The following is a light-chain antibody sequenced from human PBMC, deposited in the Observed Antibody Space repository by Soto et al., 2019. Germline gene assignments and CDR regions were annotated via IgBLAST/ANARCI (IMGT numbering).Light chain of an antibody. V-gene: IGKV1-39*01. CDR1: QSITTY. CDR2: AAS. CDR3: QQSYTTPPT. Sequence: DIQMTQSPSSLSASVGDRVTITCRASQSITTYLHWYQQKPGKAPNLLIYAASSLQSGVPLRFSGSGSGTDFTLTITSLQPEDFATYYCQQSYTTPPTFGGGTKV. J-gene: IGKJ4*01.